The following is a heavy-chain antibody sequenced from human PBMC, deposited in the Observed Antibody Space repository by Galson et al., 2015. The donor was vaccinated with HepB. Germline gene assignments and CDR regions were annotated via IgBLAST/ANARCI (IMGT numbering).Heavy chain of an antibody. V-gene: IGHV3-48*02. CDR1: GFTFSSYS. CDR2: ISSNSSTI. CDR3: ARAPNFYSGSYITTRGKNWDFDL. D-gene: IGHD1-26*01. J-gene: IGHJ2*01. Sequence: SLRLSCAASGFTFSSYSMNWVRQAPGKGLEWVSYISSNSSTIYYADAVKGRFTISRDNAKKAQYLQMNSLRDEVTAVYYCARAPNFYSGSYITTRGKNWDFDLWGRGTPVTVSS.